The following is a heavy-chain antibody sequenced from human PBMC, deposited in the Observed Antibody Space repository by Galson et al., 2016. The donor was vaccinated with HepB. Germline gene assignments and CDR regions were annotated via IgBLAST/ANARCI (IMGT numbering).Heavy chain of an antibody. CDR3: ASEAPHHFWFDP. D-gene: IGHD1-14*01. CDR1: GYIFTSYY. J-gene: IGHJ5*02. V-gene: IGHV1-46*01. CDR2: INPGGGGT. Sequence: SCKASGYIFTSYYIHWVRQAPGQGLDYMGMINPGGGGTSYAQKFQGRLTMTRDTSANTVYMELSSLSSDDSAIYYCASEAPHHFWFDPWGQGTLVTVSS.